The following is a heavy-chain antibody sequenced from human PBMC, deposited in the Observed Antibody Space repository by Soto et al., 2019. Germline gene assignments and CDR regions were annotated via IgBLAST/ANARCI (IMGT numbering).Heavy chain of an antibody. V-gene: IGHV3-23*01. CDR2: ISGSGTT. D-gene: IGHD3-22*01. J-gene: IGHJ4*02. Sequence: PGGSLRLSCAVAEFNLSCCGMHWVRQAPGKGLEWVSTISGSGTTYYADSVKGRFTISRDNSNNTLCLQLHSLRAEDSALYYCARYYYVATGYHYAFDYWGRGTLVTVSS. CDR1: EFNLSCCG. CDR3: ARYYYVATGYHYAFDY.